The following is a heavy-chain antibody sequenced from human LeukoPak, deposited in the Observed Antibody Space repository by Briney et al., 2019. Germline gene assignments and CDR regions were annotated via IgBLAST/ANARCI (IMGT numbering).Heavy chain of an antibody. CDR1: GGSFSGDY. CDR3: ARDGNAL. CDR2: VSRFGST. J-gene: IGHJ4*02. Sequence: SETLSLTCAVYGGSFSGDYWSWIRQPPGKGLEWIGEVSRFGSTKYNPSLKSRVTISIDTSKNQFSLKLRSVTAADTAVYYCARDGNALWGQGTLVTVSS. D-gene: IGHD1-1*01. V-gene: IGHV4-34*01.